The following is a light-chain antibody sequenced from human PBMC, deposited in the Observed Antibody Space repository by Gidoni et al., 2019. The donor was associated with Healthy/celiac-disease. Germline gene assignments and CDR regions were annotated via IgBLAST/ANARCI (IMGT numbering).Light chain of an antibody. CDR1: QSVLSSSNNKNY. CDR3: QQYYSTPLT. CDR2: WAS. V-gene: IGKV4-1*01. J-gene: IGKJ4*01. Sequence: DIVMTQSPDSLAVSLGERATINCKSSQSVLSSSNNKNYLAWYQQKPGQPPKLLIYWASTRESGVPDRFSGSGSGTDFTLTSSSLQAEDGAVYYCQQYYSTPLTFGGGTKVEIK.